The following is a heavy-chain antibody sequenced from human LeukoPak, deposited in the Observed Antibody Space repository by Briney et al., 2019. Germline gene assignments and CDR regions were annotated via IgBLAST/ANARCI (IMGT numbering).Heavy chain of an antibody. J-gene: IGHJ5*02. Sequence: SETLSLTCAVYGGSFSGYYWSWFRQPPGKGLEWIGEINHSGSTNYNPSLKSRVTISVDTSKNQFSLKLSSVTAADTAVYYCARGRYSGYFSWGQGTLVTVSS. D-gene: IGHD5-12*01. V-gene: IGHV4-34*01. CDR1: GGSFSGYY. CDR3: ARGRYSGYFS. CDR2: INHSGST.